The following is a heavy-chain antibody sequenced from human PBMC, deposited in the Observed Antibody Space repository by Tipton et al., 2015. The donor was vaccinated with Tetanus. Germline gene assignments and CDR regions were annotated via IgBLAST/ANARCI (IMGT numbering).Heavy chain of an antibody. D-gene: IGHD2-8*02. J-gene: IGHJ6*02. V-gene: IGHV3-9*01. CDR2: ISWNSGSI. CDR1: GFTFDDYA. CDR3: AKGTGYYGMDV. Sequence: SLRLSCAAPGFTFDDYAMHWVRQAPGKGLEWVSGISWNSGSIGYADSVKGRFTISRDNAKNSLYLQMNSLRAEDTALYYCAKGTGYYGMDVWGQGTTVTVSS.